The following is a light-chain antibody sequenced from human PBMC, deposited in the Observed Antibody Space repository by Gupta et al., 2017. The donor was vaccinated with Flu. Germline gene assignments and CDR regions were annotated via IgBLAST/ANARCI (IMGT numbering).Light chain of an antibody. CDR3: QTWDTGTRV. V-gene: IGLV4-69*01. J-gene: IGLJ3*02. CDR2: LNDEGSH. Sequence: QLVLTQSPSASASLGASVKLTCTLSSGHSSYAIAWHQQQPEKGPRYLMKLNDEGSHIKGDGIPDRFSGSSSGSERYLTISSLQSEDEADYYCQTWDTGTRVFGGGTKLSVL. CDR1: SGHSSYA.